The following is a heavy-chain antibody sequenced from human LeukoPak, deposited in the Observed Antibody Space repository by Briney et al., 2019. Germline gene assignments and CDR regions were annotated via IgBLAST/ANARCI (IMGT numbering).Heavy chain of an antibody. CDR2: ISGSGGSTYSGSGGST. CDR1: GFTFSHYA. D-gene: IGHD1-26*01. Sequence: PGGSLRLSCAASGFTFSHYAMSWVRQAPGKGLEWVSSISGSGGSTYSGSGGSTYYADSVKGHFTISRDNSKNTLYLQMNSLRAEDTAVYYCARVGKVGATFDYWGQGTLVTVSS. CDR3: ARVGKVGATFDY. J-gene: IGHJ4*02. V-gene: IGHV3-23*01.